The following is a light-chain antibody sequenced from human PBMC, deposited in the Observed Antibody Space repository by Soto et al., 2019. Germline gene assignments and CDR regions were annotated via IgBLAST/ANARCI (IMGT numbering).Light chain of an antibody. CDR2: GAS. J-gene: IGKJ1*01. CDR1: QSISNY. V-gene: IGKV1-39*01. Sequence: DIQMTQSPSSLSASVGDRVTITCRASQSISNYLIWYQQKPGKAPKLLIFGASNLQSGVPSRFSGSGSGTDFTLTISSLQPEDFATYYCQQSYSNPRTFGQGTKVEIK. CDR3: QQSYSNPRT.